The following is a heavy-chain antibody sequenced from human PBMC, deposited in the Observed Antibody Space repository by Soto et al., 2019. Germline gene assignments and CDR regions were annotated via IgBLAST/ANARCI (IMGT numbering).Heavy chain of an antibody. V-gene: IGHV5-51*01. Sequence: GESLKISCKGSGYSFTSYWIGWVRQMPGKGLEWMGIIYPGDSDTRYSPSFQGQVNISADKSIRTAYLQWSSLKASDTAMYYCASSIAAAGTEFDYGGQGTLVTVSS. D-gene: IGHD6-13*01. J-gene: IGHJ4*02. CDR1: GYSFTSYW. CDR2: IYPGDSDT. CDR3: ASSIAAAGTEFDY.